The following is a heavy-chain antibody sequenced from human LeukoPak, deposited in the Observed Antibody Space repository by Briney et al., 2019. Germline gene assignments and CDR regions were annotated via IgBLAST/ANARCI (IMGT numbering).Heavy chain of an antibody. CDR3: AKGSDIRVSLHFDF. J-gene: IGHJ4*02. CDR2: ISYDGGDK. V-gene: IGHV3-30*18. CDR1: GFTFSSYG. D-gene: IGHD3-3*01. Sequence: GGSLRLSCAASGFTFSSYGMSWVRQAPGKGLEWVAAISYDGGDKYYADSVKGRFTISRDNSKNTLYLQMNSLRAEDTAVYHCAKGSDIRVSLHFDFWGQGTLVTVSS.